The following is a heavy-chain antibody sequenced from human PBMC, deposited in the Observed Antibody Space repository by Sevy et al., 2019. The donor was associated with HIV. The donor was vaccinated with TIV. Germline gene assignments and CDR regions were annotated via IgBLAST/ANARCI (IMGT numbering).Heavy chain of an antibody. V-gene: IGHV3-72*01. CDR2: TRNKADGYTT. CDR3: ATHAGIAAAGRVFDY. CDR1: GFTFSDHY. J-gene: IGHJ4*02. D-gene: IGHD6-13*01. Sequence: GGSLRLSCVASGFTFSDHYMEWVRQAPGKGLEWVGRTRNKADGYTTEYAASVKGRFTISRDDFKISLYVQMTSLKTEDTAVYYCATHAGIAAAGRVFDYWGQGTLVTVSS.